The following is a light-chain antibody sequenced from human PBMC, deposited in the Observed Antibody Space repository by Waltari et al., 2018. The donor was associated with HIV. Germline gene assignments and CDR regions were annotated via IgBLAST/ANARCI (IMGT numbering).Light chain of an antibody. CDR2: GSS. J-gene: IGKJ5*01. CDR1: QSVSSSY. V-gene: IGKV3-20*01. Sequence: EIVLTQSPGTLSLSPGERATLPCRASQSVSSSYLAWYQQKPGPAPRLLIYGSSRKAAVIPQRCSGSGSRTYFILTISILEPEDVAVYYWQQYSSSPPFGQGTRLEIK. CDR3: QQYSSSPP.